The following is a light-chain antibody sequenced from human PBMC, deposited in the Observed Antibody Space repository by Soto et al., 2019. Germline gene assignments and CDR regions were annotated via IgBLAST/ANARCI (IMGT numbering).Light chain of an antibody. CDR3: QQYNSYST. CDR1: QSISSW. V-gene: IGKV1-5*01. Sequence: DIQMTQSPSTLSAYVGDSVTITCRASQSISSWLAWYQHNPGKAPKLLIYDASSLESGVPSRFSGSRSGTEFTLTISSLQPDDFPTYYCQQYNSYSTFGQGTKVEIK. J-gene: IGKJ1*01. CDR2: DAS.